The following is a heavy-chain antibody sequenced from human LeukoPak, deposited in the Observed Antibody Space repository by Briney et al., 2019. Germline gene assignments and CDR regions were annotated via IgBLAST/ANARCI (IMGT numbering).Heavy chain of an antibody. CDR1: GFTFSSYG. D-gene: IGHD2-15*01. CDR2: INHSGST. V-gene: IGHV4-34*01. CDR3: ARGAMRIHDY. Sequence: GTLRLSCAASGFTFSSYGMSWVRQAPGEGLEWIGEINHSGSTNYNPSLKSRVTISVDTSKNQFSLKLSSVTAADTAVYYCARGAMRIHDYWGQGTLVTVSS. J-gene: IGHJ4*02.